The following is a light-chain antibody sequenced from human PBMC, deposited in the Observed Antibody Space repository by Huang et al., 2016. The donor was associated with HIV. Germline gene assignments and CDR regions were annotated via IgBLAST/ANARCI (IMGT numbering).Light chain of an antibody. V-gene: IGKV1-39*01. CDR3: QQSYSIPS. CDR1: ESISSY. Sequence: DIQMTQSPSSLSASVGDRVTITCRSSESISSYLNWYQQKPGKGPKLLIYAADSLRSGVPSMFSGSGSGTDFTLTISSLQPEDFATYFCQQSYSIPSFGGGTKVDIK. CDR2: AAD. J-gene: IGKJ4*01.